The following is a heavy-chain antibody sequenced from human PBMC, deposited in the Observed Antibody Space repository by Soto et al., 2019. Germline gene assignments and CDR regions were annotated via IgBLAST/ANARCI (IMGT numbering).Heavy chain of an antibody. D-gene: IGHD2-15*01. V-gene: IGHV6-1*01. CDR2: TYYRSKWYN. CDR3: ARDRGCSGGSCYSLKNWFDP. Sequence: SQTLSLTCAISGDSVSNNSAAWNWIRQSPSRGLEWLGRTYYRSKWYNDYAVSVKSRISINTDTSKNQFSLQLNSVTPEDTAVYYCARDRGCSGGSCYSLKNWFDPRGQGTLVTVSS. CDR1: GDSVSNNSAA. J-gene: IGHJ5*02.